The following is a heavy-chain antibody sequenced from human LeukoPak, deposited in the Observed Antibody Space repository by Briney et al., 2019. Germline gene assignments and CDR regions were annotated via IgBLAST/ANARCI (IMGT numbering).Heavy chain of an antibody. Sequence: SETLSLTCTVSGGSISSSSYYWGWIRQPPGKGLEWIGSIYYSGSTYYNPSLKSRVTISVDTSKNQFSLKLSSVTAADTAVYYCADYDILTGRRGYFDYWGQGTLVTVSS. CDR1: GGSISSSSYY. D-gene: IGHD3-9*01. V-gene: IGHV4-39*07. CDR2: IYYSGST. J-gene: IGHJ4*02. CDR3: ADYDILTGRRGYFDY.